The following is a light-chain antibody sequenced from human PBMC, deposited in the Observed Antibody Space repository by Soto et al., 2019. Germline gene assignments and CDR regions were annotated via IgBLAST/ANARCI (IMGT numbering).Light chain of an antibody. CDR2: AAS. CDR1: QGISNY. Sequence: DIQMTQSPSSLSASVGDRVTITCRASQGISNYLAWYQQKPGKVPKLLIYAASTLHSGVPSRFSGSGSGTDFTLSISSLQPEYVATYYCQKYESDPFTFGPGTKVEIK. V-gene: IGKV1-27*01. CDR3: QKYESDPFT. J-gene: IGKJ3*01.